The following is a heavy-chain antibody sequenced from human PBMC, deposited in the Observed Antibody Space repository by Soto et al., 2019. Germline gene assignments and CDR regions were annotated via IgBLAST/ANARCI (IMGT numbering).Heavy chain of an antibody. J-gene: IGHJ2*01. D-gene: IGHD6-6*01. CDR3: AREGRTYSSSSSYWYFDL. CDR1: GFTFSDYY. V-gene: IGHV3-11*01. Sequence: PVGSLRLSCVASGFTFSDYYMSWIRQAPGKGLEWVSYISSSGSTIYYADSVKGRFTISRDNAKNSLYLQMNSLRAEDTAVYYCAREGRTYSSSSSYWYFDLWGRGTLVTVSS. CDR2: ISSSGSTI.